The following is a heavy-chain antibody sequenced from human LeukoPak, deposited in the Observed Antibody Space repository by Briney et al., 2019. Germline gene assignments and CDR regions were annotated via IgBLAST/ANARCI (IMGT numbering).Heavy chain of an antibody. Sequence: PGGSLRLSCAASGFTVSSNYMSWVRQAPGKGLEWVSVIYSGGSTYYADSVKGRFTISRDNSKNTLYLQMNSLRAEDTAVYYYARVGSSWYFDYWGQGTLVTVSS. D-gene: IGHD6-13*01. J-gene: IGHJ4*02. CDR3: ARVGSSWYFDY. CDR1: GFTVSSNY. V-gene: IGHV3-66*01. CDR2: IYSGGST.